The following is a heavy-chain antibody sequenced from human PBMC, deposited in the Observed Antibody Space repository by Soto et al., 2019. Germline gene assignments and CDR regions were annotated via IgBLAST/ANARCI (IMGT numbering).Heavy chain of an antibody. Sequence: LSLTCTVSGAALSSGGYFYTWVRQPPGKVLEWLGYIYYSGRTNYNPSLKSRVTISVDTSKNQFSLKLSSVTAADTAVYYCARASYYDFWSGPHCYGMEVWGQGTTVTLSS. CDR1: GAALSSGGYF. CDR3: ARASYYDFWSGPHCYGMEV. D-gene: IGHD3-3*01. J-gene: IGHJ6*02. CDR2: IYYSGRT. V-gene: IGHV4-61*08.